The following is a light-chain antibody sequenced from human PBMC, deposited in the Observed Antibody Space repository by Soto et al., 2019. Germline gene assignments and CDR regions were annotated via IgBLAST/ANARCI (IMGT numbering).Light chain of an antibody. J-gene: IGLJ2*01. V-gene: IGLV4-69*01. CDR1: SGHSSYA. CDR2: LNSDDSH. CDR3: QTWGTGIQV. Sequence: QLVLTQSPSDSASLGASVKLTCTLSSGHSSYAIAWHQQQPEKGPRYLMKLNSDDSHSKGDGIPDRFSGSSSGAERYLTISSLQSEDEADYYCQTWGTGIQVFGGGTKLTVL.